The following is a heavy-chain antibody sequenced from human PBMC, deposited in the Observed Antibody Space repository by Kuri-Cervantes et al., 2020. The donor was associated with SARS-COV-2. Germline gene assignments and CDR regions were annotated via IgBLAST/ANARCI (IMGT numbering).Heavy chain of an antibody. CDR2: IYYSGGT. Sequence: GSLRLSCTVSGGSISSYYWSWIRQPPGKGLEWIGYIYYSGGTNYNPSLKSRVTISVDTSKNQFSRKLSSVTAADTAVYYCARARYSSSYLYNWFDPWGQGTLVTVSS. D-gene: IGHD6-13*01. J-gene: IGHJ5*02. CDR3: ARARYSSSYLYNWFDP. CDR1: GGSISSYY. V-gene: IGHV4-59*12.